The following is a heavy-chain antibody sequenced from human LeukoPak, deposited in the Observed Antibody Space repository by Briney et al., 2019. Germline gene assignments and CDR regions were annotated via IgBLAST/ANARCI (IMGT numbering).Heavy chain of an antibody. Sequence: SETLSLTCTVSGDSISSYYWSWIRQPAGKGLEWIGRIYTTGSTDYNPSLKSRVTVSADTSKNHFSLKLRSVTAADTAVYYCARDSGYCSGGSCYVLNAFDVWGHGTMVTVSS. V-gene: IGHV4-4*07. J-gene: IGHJ3*01. CDR1: GDSISSYY. CDR3: ARDSGYCSGGSCYVLNAFDV. D-gene: IGHD2-15*01. CDR2: IYTTGST.